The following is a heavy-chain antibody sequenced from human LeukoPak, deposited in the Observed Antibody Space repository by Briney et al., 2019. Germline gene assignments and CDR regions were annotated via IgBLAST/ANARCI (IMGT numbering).Heavy chain of an antibody. CDR3: AKAQPNYYDSWGASSNDAFDI. CDR2: ISYDGSNK. Sequence: GGSLRLSCAASGFTFSSYGMHWVRQAPGKGLEWVAVISYDGSNKHYADSVKGRFTISRDNSKNTLYLQMNSLRAEDTAVYYCAKAQPNYYDSWGASSNDAFDIWGQGTMVTVSS. D-gene: IGHD3-22*01. V-gene: IGHV3-30*18. J-gene: IGHJ3*02. CDR1: GFTFSSYG.